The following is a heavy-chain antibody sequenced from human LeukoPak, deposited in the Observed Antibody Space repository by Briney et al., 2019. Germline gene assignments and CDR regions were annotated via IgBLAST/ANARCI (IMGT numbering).Heavy chain of an antibody. J-gene: IGHJ6*02. CDR3: PREAWYYYGMDV. CDR1: GYTFTSYY. Sequence: ASVKVSCKASGYTFTSYYMHWVRQAPGQGLEWMGIINASGGSTSYAQKFQGRVTMTRDTSTSTVYMELSSLRSEDTAVYYCPREAWYYYGMDVWGQGTTVTVSS. V-gene: IGHV1-46*01. CDR2: INASGGST.